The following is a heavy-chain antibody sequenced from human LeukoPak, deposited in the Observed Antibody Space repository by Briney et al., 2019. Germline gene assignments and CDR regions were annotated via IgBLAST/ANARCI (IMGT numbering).Heavy chain of an antibody. CDR1: GFTLSDYY. Sequence: GGSLRLSCAASGFTLSDYYMTWVRQAPGKGLEWVSHVGTGGSDILLYRESVKGRFTVFRDYAKNSLYLQMNSLRAEDTAVYYCARDKSNKGHDCWGQGTLVTVSS. V-gene: IGHV3-11*01. CDR3: ARDKSNKGHDC. CDR2: VGTGGSDI. J-gene: IGHJ4*02.